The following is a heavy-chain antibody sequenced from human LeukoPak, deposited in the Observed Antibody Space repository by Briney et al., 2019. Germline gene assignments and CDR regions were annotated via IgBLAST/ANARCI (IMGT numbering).Heavy chain of an antibody. D-gene: IGHD3-10*01. V-gene: IGHV3-66*01. Sequence: GGSLPLFCAASGLTDSTNYMRWLRQAPRKGLEWVSLLYRGYDTTYADSVEGTFTISRDNSKNKVYLPMNSLRAEDTAIYYRTRDRSSVVRGNFFDYWGQGTLVTVSS. J-gene: IGHJ4*02. CDR2: LYRGYDT. CDR3: TRDRSSVVRGNFFDY. CDR1: GLTDSTNY.